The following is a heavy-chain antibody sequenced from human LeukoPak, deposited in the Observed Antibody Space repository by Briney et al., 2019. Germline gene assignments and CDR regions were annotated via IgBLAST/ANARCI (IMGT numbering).Heavy chain of an antibody. CDR3: ARVVTVVTAIHH. J-gene: IGHJ1*01. CDR2: IYSGGGT. D-gene: IGHD2-21*02. V-gene: IGHV3-53*01. Sequence: PGGSLSLSCAASGFTVSSNYMTWVRQAPGKGLEWVSVIYSGGGTYYADSVKGRFTISRDNSKNTLYLQMNSLGAEDTAVYYCARVVTVVTAIHHWGQGTLVTVSS. CDR1: GFTVSSNY.